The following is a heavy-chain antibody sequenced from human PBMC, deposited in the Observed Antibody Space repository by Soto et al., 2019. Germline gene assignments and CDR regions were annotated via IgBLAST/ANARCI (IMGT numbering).Heavy chain of an antibody. CDR3: ARGWLQFYFDY. Sequence: VQLVESGGGLVKPGGSLRLSCAASGFTFSNAWMNWVRQAPGKGLEWVALIWYDGSDIYYADSVKGRFTISRDNSKNTLYLQMNSLRAEDTAVYYCARGWLQFYFDYWGQGTLVTVSS. J-gene: IGHJ4*02. D-gene: IGHD5-12*01. CDR2: IWYDGSDI. V-gene: IGHV3-33*08. CDR1: GFTFSNAW.